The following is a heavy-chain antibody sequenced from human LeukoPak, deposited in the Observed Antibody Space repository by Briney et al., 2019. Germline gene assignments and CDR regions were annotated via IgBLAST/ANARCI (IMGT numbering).Heavy chain of an antibody. Sequence: GRTLRLSCAASGFTFHHYAIHWVRQVPGKGLEWVSGISWNSAYIGYADSVKGRFTISRDNAKNSVYLQMNSLRAEDTALYYCAKDKAPLYSGYDWDLDFWGQGTMVTVSS. V-gene: IGHV3-9*01. J-gene: IGHJ4*02. CDR3: AKDKAPLYSGYDWDLDF. D-gene: IGHD5-12*01. CDR1: GFTFHHYA. CDR2: ISWNSAYI.